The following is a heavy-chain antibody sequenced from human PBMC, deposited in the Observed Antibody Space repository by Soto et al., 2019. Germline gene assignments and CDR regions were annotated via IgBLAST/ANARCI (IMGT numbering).Heavy chain of an antibody. V-gene: IGHV1-3*01. Sequence: ASVKVSCKASGYTFTSYAIHWVRQAPGQRLEWMGWINAGNGNTKYSQKFQGRVTITRDTSASTAYMELSSLRSEDTAVYYCARDRGGSYYENWFDPWGQGTLVTVSS. CDR1: GYTFTSYA. CDR2: INAGNGNT. J-gene: IGHJ5*02. CDR3: ARDRGGSYYENWFDP. D-gene: IGHD1-26*01.